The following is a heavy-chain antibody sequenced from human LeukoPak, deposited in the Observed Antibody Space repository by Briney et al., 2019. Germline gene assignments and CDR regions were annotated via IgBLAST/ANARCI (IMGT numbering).Heavy chain of an antibody. D-gene: IGHD3-10*01. V-gene: IGHV3-30-3*01. J-gene: IGHJ4*02. Sequence: GGSLRLSCAASGFTFSSYAMHWVRQAPGKGLEWVAVISYDGSNKYYADSVKGRFTISRDNSKNTLYLQMNSLRAEDTAVYYCARHYNSGSPDSWGQGTLVTVSS. CDR3: ARHYNSGSPDS. CDR1: GFTFSSYA. CDR2: ISYDGSNK.